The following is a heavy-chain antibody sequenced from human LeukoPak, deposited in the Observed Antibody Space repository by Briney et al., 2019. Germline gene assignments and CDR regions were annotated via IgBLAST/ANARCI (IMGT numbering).Heavy chain of an antibody. D-gene: IGHD1-26*01. CDR3: AKDKGWGYSTYDFYGMDV. CDR2: ISGSGGNT. V-gene: IGHV3-23*01. CDR1: GFTFNNYA. J-gene: IGHJ6*02. Sequence: GGSLRLSCAASGFTFNNYAMNWVRQGPGKGLEWVSGISGSGGNTYYADSVKGRFTISRDNSKNTLYLQMNSLRAEDTAVYYCAKDKGWGYSTYDFYGMDVWGQGTTVTVSS.